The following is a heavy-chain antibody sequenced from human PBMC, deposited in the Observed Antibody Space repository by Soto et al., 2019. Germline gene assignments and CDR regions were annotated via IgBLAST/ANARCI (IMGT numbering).Heavy chain of an antibody. CDR1: GFTFSRYW. V-gene: IGHV3-74*01. Sequence: EVQLVESGGGLVQPGESLRLSCAASGFTFSRYWMHWVRQGPGKGLVWVARITNDGRSTGYADSVKGRFTISRDNAKNTLYLQINSLRAEDTAVYYCARDGDGDYPVDYGGQGTLVTVSS. D-gene: IGHD4-17*01. CDR3: ARDGDGDYPVDY. CDR2: ITNDGRST. J-gene: IGHJ4*02.